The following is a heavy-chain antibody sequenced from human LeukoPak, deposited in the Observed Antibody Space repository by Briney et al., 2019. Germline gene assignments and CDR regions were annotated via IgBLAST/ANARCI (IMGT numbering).Heavy chain of an antibody. CDR3: AKYYYDSSGSRHFDY. CDR1: GFTFSSYW. V-gene: IGHV3-7*03. Sequence: PGRSLRLSCAASGFTFSSYWMHWVRQAPGKGLEWVATIKEDGSKIYSVDSVKGRFTISRDNAKNSLYLQMNSLRAEDTAVYYCAKYYYDSSGSRHFDYWGQGTLVTVSS. J-gene: IGHJ4*02. CDR2: IKEDGSKI. D-gene: IGHD3-22*01.